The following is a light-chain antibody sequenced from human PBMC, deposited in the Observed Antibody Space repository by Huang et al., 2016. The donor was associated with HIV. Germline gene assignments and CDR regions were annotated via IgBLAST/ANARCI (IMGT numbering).Light chain of an antibody. CDR2: GVS. Sequence: EILLTQSPPTLSVSTGERAPLTSRASQSVINNLAWYQQKPGQAPRLLIYGVSTRATGIPARFSGGGYGTEFTLTISSLQSEDFAVYYCHQYNNWPRDTFGHGTKLEIK. CDR1: QSVINN. V-gene: IGKV3-15*01. CDR3: HQYNNWPRDT. J-gene: IGKJ2*01.